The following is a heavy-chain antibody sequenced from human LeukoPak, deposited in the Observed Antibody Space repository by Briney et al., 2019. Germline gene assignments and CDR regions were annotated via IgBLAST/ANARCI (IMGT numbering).Heavy chain of an antibody. CDR2: ISSSSSTI. V-gene: IGHV3-48*04. CDR3: ARDQEQQLVPNWFDP. J-gene: IGHJ5*02. D-gene: IGHD6-13*01. Sequence: PGGSLRLSCAASGFTFSSYSMNRVRQAPGKGLEWVSYISSSSSTIYYADSVKGRFTISRDNAKNSLYLQMNSLRAEDTAVYYCARDQEQQLVPNWFDPWGQGTLVTVSS. CDR1: GFTFSSYS.